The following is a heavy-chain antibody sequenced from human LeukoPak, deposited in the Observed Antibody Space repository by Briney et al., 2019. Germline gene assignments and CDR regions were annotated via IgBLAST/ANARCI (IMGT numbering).Heavy chain of an antibody. CDR3: ASGEFRHGLQVDY. V-gene: IGHV4-4*02. Sequence: PSGTLSLTCAVSGASISSSNWWTWVRQPPGKGLEWIGEIYRSGSTNYNPSLKSRVTMSVDKSKNQFSLKLSSVTAADTAVYYCASGEFRHGLQVDYWGQGTLVAVSS. CDR2: IYRSGST. CDR1: GASISSSNW. J-gene: IGHJ4*02. D-gene: IGHD3/OR15-3a*01.